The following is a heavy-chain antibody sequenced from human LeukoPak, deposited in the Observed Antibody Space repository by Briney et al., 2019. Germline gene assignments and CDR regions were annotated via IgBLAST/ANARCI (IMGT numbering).Heavy chain of an antibody. CDR3: ARVKDPGGYYYYYYMDV. V-gene: IGHV4-34*01. Sequence: PSETLSLTCAVYGGSFSGYYWSWIRQPPGKGLEWIGEINHSGSTNYDPSLKSRVTISVDTSKNQFSLKLSSVTAADTAVYYCARVKDPGGYYYYYYMDVWGKGTTVTVSS. D-gene: IGHD3-16*01. CDR1: GGSFSGYY. CDR2: INHSGST. J-gene: IGHJ6*03.